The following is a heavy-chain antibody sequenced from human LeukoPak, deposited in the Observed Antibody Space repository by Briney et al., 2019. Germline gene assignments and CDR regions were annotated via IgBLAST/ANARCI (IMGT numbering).Heavy chain of an antibody. CDR2: ISSSSSYT. Sequence: PGGSLRLSCAASGFTFSSYGMHWVRQAPGKGLEWVSYISSSSSYTNYADSVKGRFTISRDNAKNSLYLQMNSLRAEDTAVYYCARVTLEDAFDIWGQGTMVTVSS. J-gene: IGHJ3*02. CDR3: ARVTLEDAFDI. V-gene: IGHV3-21*05. CDR1: GFTFSSYG.